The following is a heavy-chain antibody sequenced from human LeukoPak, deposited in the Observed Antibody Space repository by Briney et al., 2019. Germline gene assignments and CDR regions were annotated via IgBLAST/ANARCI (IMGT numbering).Heavy chain of an antibody. V-gene: IGHV1-8*03. J-gene: IGHJ4*02. CDR3: ARGGTKWEPSDY. D-gene: IGHD1-26*01. Sequence: GASVKVSCKASGYTFTSYDINWVRQATGQGLEWMGWMNPNSGNTGYAQKFQGRVTITRNTSISTAYMELSSLRSEDTAVYYCARGGTKWEPSDYWGQGTLVTVSS. CDR1: GYTFTSYD. CDR2: MNPNSGNT.